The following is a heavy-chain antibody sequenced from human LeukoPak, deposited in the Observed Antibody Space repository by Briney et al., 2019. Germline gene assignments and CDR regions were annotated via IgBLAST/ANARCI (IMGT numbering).Heavy chain of an antibody. D-gene: IGHD6-13*01. Sequence: ASVKVSCKASGGTFTGYYMHWVRQAPGQGLEWMGWINPNSGGTNYAQKFQGRVTMTRDTSISTAYMELSRLRSDDTAVYYCARGHHSSSSADYWGQGTLVTVSS. CDR1: GGTFTGYY. V-gene: IGHV1-2*02. CDR3: ARGHHSSSSADY. CDR2: INPNSGGT. J-gene: IGHJ4*02.